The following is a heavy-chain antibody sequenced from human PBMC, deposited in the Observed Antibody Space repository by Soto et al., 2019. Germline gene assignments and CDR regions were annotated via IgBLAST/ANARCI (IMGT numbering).Heavy chain of an antibody. CDR2: ISPIFDTS. D-gene: IGHD4-17*01. CDR1: GGTFISYG. V-gene: IGHV1-69*15. Sequence: QVQLAQSGAEVKKPGSSVRVSCKASGGTFISYGISWVRQAPGQGLEWMGRISPIFDTSNYAQKFHDRLIITADESTNIAYMELSSLRSEDTAVYYCARDQGDDYGGTYFDSWGQGTLVTVSS. J-gene: IGHJ4*02. CDR3: ARDQGDDYGGTYFDS.